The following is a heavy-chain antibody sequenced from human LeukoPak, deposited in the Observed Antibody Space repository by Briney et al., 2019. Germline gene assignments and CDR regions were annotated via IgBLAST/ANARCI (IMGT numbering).Heavy chain of an antibody. CDR1: NGSISSGGHY. CDR2: VYYSGST. J-gene: IGHJ6*02. Sequence: SQTLSLTCTVSNGSISSGGHYWSWTRQHPGKGLEWIGYVYYSGSTYYNPSLKSRLTISVDTSKNQFSLNLTSVTAADTAVYYCARDPNGYNGMGVWGQGTTVTVSS. CDR3: ARDPNGYNGMGV. V-gene: IGHV4-31*03.